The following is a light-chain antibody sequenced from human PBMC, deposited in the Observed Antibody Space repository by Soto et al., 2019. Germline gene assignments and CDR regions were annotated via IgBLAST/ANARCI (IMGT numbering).Light chain of an antibody. Sequence: EIVMTQSPSTLSVSPGERATLSCRASQSVSSNLAWYQQKPGQAPRLLIYGASTRASGIPARFSGSGSGTEFTLTISGLQSEDFAVYYCQQYNNWPPITFGQGTRLEIK. CDR3: QQYNNWPPIT. J-gene: IGKJ5*01. CDR2: GAS. CDR1: QSVSSN. V-gene: IGKV3-15*01.